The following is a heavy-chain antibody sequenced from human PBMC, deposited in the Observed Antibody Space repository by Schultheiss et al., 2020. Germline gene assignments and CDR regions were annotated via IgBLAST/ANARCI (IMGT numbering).Heavy chain of an antibody. CDR3: ARVLRYFDWSDPNYYYYYGMDV. D-gene: IGHD3-9*01. V-gene: IGHV3-48*03. CDR1: GFTFSSYE. J-gene: IGHJ6*02. Sequence: GGSLRLSCAASGFTFSSYEMNWVRQAPGKGLEWVSYISSSGSTIYYADSVKGRFTISRDNAKNSLYLQMNSLRAEDTAVYYCARVLRYFDWSDPNYYYYYGMDVWGQGTTVTGSS. CDR2: ISSSGSTI.